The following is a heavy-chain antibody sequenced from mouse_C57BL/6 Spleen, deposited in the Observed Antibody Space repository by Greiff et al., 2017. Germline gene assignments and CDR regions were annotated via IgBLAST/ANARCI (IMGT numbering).Heavy chain of an antibody. V-gene: IGHV1-81*01. D-gene: IGHD4-1*01. CDR3: ARGIREAGKGYYAMDY. Sequence: QVQLQQSGAELARPGASVKLSCKASGYTFTSYGISWVKQRTGQGLEWIGEIYPRSGNTYYNEKFKGKATLTADKSSSTAYMELRSLTSEDSAVYVCARGIREAGKGYYAMDYWGQGTSVTVSS. CDR2: IYPRSGNT. CDR1: GYTFTSYG. J-gene: IGHJ4*01.